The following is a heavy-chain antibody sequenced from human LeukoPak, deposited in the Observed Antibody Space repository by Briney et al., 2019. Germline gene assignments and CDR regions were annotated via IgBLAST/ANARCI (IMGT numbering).Heavy chain of an antibody. V-gene: IGHV1-69*04. D-gene: IGHD2-15*01. CDR3: TREEVVVVAATVGHYFDY. CDR2: IIPIFGIA. J-gene: IGHJ4*02. Sequence: SVKVSCKASGGTFSSYAISWVRQAPGQGLEWMGRIIPIFGIANYAQKLQGRVTITADKSTSTAYMELSSLRSEDTAVYYCTREEVVVVAATVGHYFDYWGQGTLVTVSS. CDR1: GGTFSSYA.